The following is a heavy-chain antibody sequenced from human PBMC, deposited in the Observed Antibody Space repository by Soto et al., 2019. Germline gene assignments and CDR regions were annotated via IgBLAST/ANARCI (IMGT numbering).Heavy chain of an antibody. CDR1: GSSISSGSYY. CDR3: ARDYMAVVD. V-gene: IGHV4-31*03. J-gene: IGHJ4*02. Sequence: PSETLSLTCTVSGSSISSGSYYWSWIRQHPGKGLEWIGYIYHSGSTYYNPSLKSRATISLDTSKNQFSLKLSSVTAADTAVYYCARDYMAVVDWGQGPLVTVSS. D-gene: IGHD2-15*01. CDR2: IYHSGST.